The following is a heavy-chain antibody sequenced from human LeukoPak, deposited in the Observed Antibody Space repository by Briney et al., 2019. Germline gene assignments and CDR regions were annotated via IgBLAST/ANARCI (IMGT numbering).Heavy chain of an antibody. CDR2: INHSGST. CDR1: GGSISSHY. CDR3: ARVTIFGVVIEGFDY. Sequence: PSETLSLTCTVSGGSISSHYWSWIRQPPGKGLEWIGEINHSGSTNYNPSLKSRVTISVDTSKNQFSLKLSSVTAADTAVYYCARVTIFGVVIEGFDYWGQGTLVTVSS. J-gene: IGHJ4*02. D-gene: IGHD3-3*01. V-gene: IGHV4-34*01.